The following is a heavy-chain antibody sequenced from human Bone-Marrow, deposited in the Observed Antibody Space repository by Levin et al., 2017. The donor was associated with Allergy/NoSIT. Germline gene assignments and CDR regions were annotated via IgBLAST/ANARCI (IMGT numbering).Heavy chain of an antibody. D-gene: IGHD6-6*01. Sequence: GGSLRLSCAASGFTFSDYYMTWIRQAPGKGLEWLSYISSGGGLIYYADSVKGRFTISRDNAKNSLYLQMNSLRAEETAVYYCARDLSSIAARQYFQNWGQGTLVTVSS. CDR1: GFTFSDYY. CDR3: ARDLSSIAARQYFQN. J-gene: IGHJ1*01. V-gene: IGHV3-11*01. CDR2: ISSGGGLI.